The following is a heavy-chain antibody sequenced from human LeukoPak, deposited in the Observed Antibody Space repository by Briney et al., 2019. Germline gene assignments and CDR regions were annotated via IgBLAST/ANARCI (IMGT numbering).Heavy chain of an antibody. J-gene: IGHJ5*02. CDR3: AXXVAGTLIDXFDP. V-gene: IGHV3-9*03. CDR1: GFTFDDYA. D-gene: IGHD6-19*01. CDR2: ISWNSGSI. Sequence: GXSLRXXXAASGFTFDDYAMHWVRQAPGKGLEWVSGISWNSGSIGYADSVKGRFTISRDNAKNSLYLQMNSLRAEDMALYYCAXXVAGTLIDXFDPWGQGXLVTVSS.